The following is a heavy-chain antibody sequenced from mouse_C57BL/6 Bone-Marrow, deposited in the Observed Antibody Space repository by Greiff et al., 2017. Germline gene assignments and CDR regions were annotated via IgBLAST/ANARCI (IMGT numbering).Heavy chain of an antibody. CDR3: ASSYYSNYPAWFAY. D-gene: IGHD2-5*01. CDR2: INPDSSTI. J-gene: IGHJ3*01. V-gene: IGHV4-1*01. Sequence: GIDFSRYWMSWVRRAPGKGLEWIGEINPDSSTINYAPSLKDKFIISRDNAKNTLYLQMSKVRSEDTALYYCASSYYSNYPAWFAYWGQGTLVTVSA. CDR1: GIDFSRYW.